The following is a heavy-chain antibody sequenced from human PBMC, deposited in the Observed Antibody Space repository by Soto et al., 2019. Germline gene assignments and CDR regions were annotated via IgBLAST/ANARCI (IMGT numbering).Heavy chain of an antibody. CDR2: IGTAGDT. Sequence: GGSLRLSCAASGFTFSSYDMHWVRQATGKGLEWVSAIGTAGDTYYPGSVKGRFTISRENAKNSLYLQMSSLRAGDTAVYYCARGGRNAAAGAFDIWGQGTMVTVSS. CDR3: ARGGRNAAAGAFDI. CDR1: GFTFSSYD. J-gene: IGHJ3*02. V-gene: IGHV3-13*01. D-gene: IGHD6-13*01.